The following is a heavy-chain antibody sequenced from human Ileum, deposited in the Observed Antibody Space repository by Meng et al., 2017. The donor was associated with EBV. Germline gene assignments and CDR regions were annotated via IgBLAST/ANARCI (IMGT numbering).Heavy chain of an antibody. Sequence: VQLQASGPGLVKPSGTRSLTCAVSGGSISSSNWWSWVRQAPGKGLEWIGEIHHTESTNYNPSLKSRVTISVDKSKNQFSLKLSSVTAADTAVYYCARESYSDSSGYYSLDYWGQGSLVTVSS. CDR3: ARESYSDSSGYYSLDY. CDR1: GGSISSSNW. CDR2: IHHTEST. J-gene: IGHJ4*02. D-gene: IGHD3-22*01. V-gene: IGHV4-4*02.